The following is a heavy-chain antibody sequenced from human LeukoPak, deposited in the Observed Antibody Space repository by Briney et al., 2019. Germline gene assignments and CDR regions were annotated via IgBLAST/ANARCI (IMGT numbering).Heavy chain of an antibody. Sequence: KTSETLSLTCTVSGDSISRYYWSWIRQPPGKGLEWIGYIYHSGSTNYNPSLKSRVTISVDTSKNQFSLKLSSVTAADTAVYYCARDGTQLWNFDYWSQGTLVTVSS. J-gene: IGHJ4*02. CDR1: GDSISRYY. D-gene: IGHD5-18*01. CDR3: ARDGTQLWNFDY. CDR2: IYHSGST. V-gene: IGHV4-59*01.